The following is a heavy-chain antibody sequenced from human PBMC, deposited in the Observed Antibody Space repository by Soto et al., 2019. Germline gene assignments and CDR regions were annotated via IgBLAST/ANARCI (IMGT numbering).Heavy chain of an antibody. CDR3: AREREYCGGDCPKYFQH. D-gene: IGHD2-21*02. CDR2: INPSGGST. J-gene: IGHJ1*01. V-gene: IGHV1-46*01. Sequence: ASVTVSCKASGYTFTSYYMHWVRQAPGQGLEWMGIINPSGGSTSYAQKFQGRVTMTRDTSTSTVYMELSSLRSEDTAVYYCAREREYCGGDCPKYFQHWGQGTLVTVSS. CDR1: GYTFTSYY.